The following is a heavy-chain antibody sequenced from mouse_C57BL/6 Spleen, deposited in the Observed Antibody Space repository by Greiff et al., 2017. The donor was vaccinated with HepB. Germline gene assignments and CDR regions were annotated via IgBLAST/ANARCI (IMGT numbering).Heavy chain of an antibody. CDR2: INPYNGGT. J-gene: IGHJ2*01. V-gene: IGHV1-19*01. D-gene: IGHD2-4*01. CDR1: GYTFTDYY. CDR3: ARGRYYDYDYFDY. Sequence: VQLQQSGPVLVKPGASVKMSCKASGYTFTDYYMNWVKQSHGKSLEWIGVINPYNGGTSYNQKFKGKATLTVDKSSSTAYMELNSLTSEDSAVYYCARGRYYDYDYFDYWGQGTTLTVSS.